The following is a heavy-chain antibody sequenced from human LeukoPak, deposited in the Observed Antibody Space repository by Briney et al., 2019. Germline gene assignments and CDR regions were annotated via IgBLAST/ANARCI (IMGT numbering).Heavy chain of an antibody. J-gene: IGHJ4*02. CDR1: GYTFTGYY. V-gene: IGHV1-69*02. D-gene: IGHD4-17*01. Sequence: GASVKVSCKASGYTFTGYYMHWVRQAPGQGLEWMGRIIPILGIANYAQKFQGRVTITADKSTSTAYMELSSLRSEDTAVYYCASLTTETGFGWGQGTLVTVSS. CDR3: ASLTTETGFG. CDR2: IIPILGIA.